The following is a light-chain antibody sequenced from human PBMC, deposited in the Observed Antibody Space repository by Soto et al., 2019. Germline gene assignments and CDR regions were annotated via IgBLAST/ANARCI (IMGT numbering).Light chain of an antibody. CDR3: QQYGSSGT. Sequence: EIVLAQSPGTLSLSPGERATLSCRASQSVSNNYLAWYQQKPGQAPRLLIYGASNRATGIPDRFSGSGSGTDFTLTISRREREDFAVYYCQQYGSSGTVGQGTKVEIK. CDR2: GAS. J-gene: IGKJ1*01. CDR1: QSVSNNY. V-gene: IGKV3-20*01.